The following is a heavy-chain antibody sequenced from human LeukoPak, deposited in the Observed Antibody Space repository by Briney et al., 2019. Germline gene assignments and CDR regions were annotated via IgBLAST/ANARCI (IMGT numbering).Heavy chain of an antibody. J-gene: IGHJ5*02. CDR2: VYYTGYT. V-gene: IGHV4-39*01. D-gene: IGHD5-24*01. CDR3: ARGGNEWQQLSHNWFDP. CDR1: GGSIRSSSYH. Sequence: SETLSLTCTVSGGSIRSSSYHWGWIRQPPGNSLEWIGSVYYTGYTYYNPSLRSRVTISVDTSKNQFSLRLNSVTAADTSVYYCARGGNEWQQLSHNWFDPWGQGTLVTVSS.